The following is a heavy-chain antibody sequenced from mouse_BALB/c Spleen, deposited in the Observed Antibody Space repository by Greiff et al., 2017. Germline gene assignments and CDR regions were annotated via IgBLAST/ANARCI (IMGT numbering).Heavy chain of an antibody. CDR3: TRGGGNYVWFAY. Sequence: DVMLVESGGGLVKPGGSLKLSCAASGFTFSSYTMSWVRQTPEKRLEWVATISSGGSYTYYPDSVKGRFTISRDNAKNTLYLQMSSLKSEDTAMYYCTRGGGNYVWFAYWGQGTLVTVSA. J-gene: IGHJ3*01. D-gene: IGHD2-1*01. V-gene: IGHV5-6-4*01. CDR2: ISSGGSYT. CDR1: GFTFSSYT.